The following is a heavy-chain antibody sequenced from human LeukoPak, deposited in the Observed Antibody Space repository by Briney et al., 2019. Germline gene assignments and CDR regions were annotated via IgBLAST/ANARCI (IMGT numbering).Heavy chain of an antibody. V-gene: IGHV3-7*01. D-gene: IGHD3-9*01. CDR2: IKQDGSEK. Sequence: GGSLRLSCAASGFTFSSYWMSWVRQAPGKGLEWVANIKQDGSEKYYVDSVKGRFTISRDNAKNSLYLQMNSLRAEDTAVYYCARGIYDILTGYVDYWAREPWSPSPQ. CDR1: GFTFSSYW. CDR3: ARGIYDILTGYVDY. J-gene: IGHJ4*02.